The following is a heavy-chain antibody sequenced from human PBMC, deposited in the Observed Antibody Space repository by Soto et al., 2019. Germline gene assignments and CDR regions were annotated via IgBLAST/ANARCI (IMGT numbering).Heavy chain of an antibody. CDR1: GFSLTTTHMG. Sequence: QITLKESGPPLVRPAQTLTLTCAFSGFSLTTTHMGVAWIRQPPGKALEWLALIYWDDDKRYSPSLKNRLAISKDTSRNRVVLTITNMNPEDTGTYFCEHDGDYDLLSFDHWGPGTLVTVSS. J-gene: IGHJ4*02. D-gene: IGHD4-17*01. CDR2: IYWDDDK. CDR3: EHDGDYDLLSFDH. V-gene: IGHV2-5*02.